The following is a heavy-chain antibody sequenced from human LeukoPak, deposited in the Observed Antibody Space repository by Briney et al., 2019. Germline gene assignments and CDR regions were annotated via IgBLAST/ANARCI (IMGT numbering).Heavy chain of an antibody. Sequence: GGSLRLSCAASGFTFSSYWMTWVRQAPGKGLEWVANIKQDGSEKYYVDSVKGRFTISRDNSKNTLYLQMNSLRAEDTAVYYCAKEGVTMTTDAFDIWGQGTMVTVSS. CDR2: IKQDGSEK. J-gene: IGHJ3*02. CDR1: GFTFSSYW. CDR3: AKEGVTMTTDAFDI. D-gene: IGHD3-22*01. V-gene: IGHV3-7*03.